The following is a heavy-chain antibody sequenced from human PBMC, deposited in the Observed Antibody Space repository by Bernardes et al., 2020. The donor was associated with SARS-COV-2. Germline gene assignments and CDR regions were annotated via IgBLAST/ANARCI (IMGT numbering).Heavy chain of an antibody. CDR2: LSRTGQSA. CDR1: GFTLSNYA. D-gene: IGHD3-22*01. CDR3: AIDYDSTGFYEDY. Sequence: GGSLRLSCAASGFTLSNYAMNWVRQAPGKGLEWVSLLSRTGQSAHYADSVNGRFSIFRDTSKNTLYLEMHNLRVDDTAVYFCAIDYDSTGFYEDYWGQGTLVTVSS. V-gene: IGHV3-23*01. J-gene: IGHJ4*02.